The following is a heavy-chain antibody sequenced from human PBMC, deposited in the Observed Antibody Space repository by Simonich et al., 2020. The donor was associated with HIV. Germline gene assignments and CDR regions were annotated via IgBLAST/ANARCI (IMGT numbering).Heavy chain of an antibody. CDR1: GGSFSGYH. V-gene: IGHV4-34*01. CDR3: ARRHPTTVTTPYFDY. J-gene: IGHJ4*02. CDR2: INHSGST. D-gene: IGHD4-17*01. Sequence: QVQLQQWGAGLLKPSDTLSLTCAVYGGSFSGYHWSWIRQPLGKGLEWNGEINHSGSTNYNPSLKSRVTISVDTSKNQFSLKLSSVTAADTAVYYCARRHPTTVTTPYFDYWGQGTLVTVSS.